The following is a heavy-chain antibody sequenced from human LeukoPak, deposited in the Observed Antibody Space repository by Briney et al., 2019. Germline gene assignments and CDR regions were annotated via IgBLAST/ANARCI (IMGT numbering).Heavy chain of an antibody. Sequence: SETLSLTCTVSGGSVSSGSYYWSWIRQPPGKGLEWIGYIYYSGSTNCNPSLKSRVTISVDTSKNQFSLKLSSVTAADTAVYYCARWGCSGTSCPRAGVMGMDVWGQGTTVTVSS. J-gene: IGHJ6*02. D-gene: IGHD2-2*01. V-gene: IGHV4-61*01. CDR2: IYYSGST. CDR1: GGSVSSGSYY. CDR3: ARWGCSGTSCPRAGVMGMDV.